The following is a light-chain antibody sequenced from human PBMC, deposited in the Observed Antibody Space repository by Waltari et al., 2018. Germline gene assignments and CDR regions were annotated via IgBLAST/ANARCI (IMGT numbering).Light chain of an antibody. V-gene: IGKV3-20*01. Sequence: IVLTQSPASLSLSPGARATLSCRASQSVGRTLAWYQQRPGQAPRLLIYDASSRATGIPDRFSGSGSGTDFSLTISRLEPEDFAVYYCQKYGTRPATFGQGTKVEVK. CDR1: QSVGRT. CDR2: DAS. CDR3: QKYGTRPAT. J-gene: IGKJ1*01.